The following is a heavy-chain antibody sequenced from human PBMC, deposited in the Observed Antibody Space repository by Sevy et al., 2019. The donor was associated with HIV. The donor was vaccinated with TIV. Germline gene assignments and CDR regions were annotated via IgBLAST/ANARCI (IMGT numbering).Heavy chain of an antibody. CDR2: INHSGST. CDR3: ARHCGSTSCSHAFDI. V-gene: IGHV4-34*01. J-gene: IGHJ3*02. CDR1: GGSFSGYY. D-gene: IGHD2-2*01. Sequence: SETLSLTCAVYGGSFSGYYWSWIRQPPGKGLEWIGEINHSGSTNYNPSLKSRATISVDTSKNQYSLKLSSVTAADTAVCCCARHCGSTSCSHAFDIWGQGTMVTVSS.